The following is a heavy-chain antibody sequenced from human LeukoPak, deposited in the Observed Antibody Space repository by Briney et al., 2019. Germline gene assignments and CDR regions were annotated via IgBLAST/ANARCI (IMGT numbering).Heavy chain of an antibody. D-gene: IGHD1-26*01. V-gene: IGHV1-2*02. CDR1: GYTFTCYY. CDR2: INPNSGGT. CDR3: ARSFPSSSGSYLGPDY. J-gene: IGHJ4*02. Sequence: ASVKVSCKASGYTFTCYYMHWVRQAPGQGLEWMGWINPNSGGTNYAQKFQGRVTMTRDTSISTAYMELSRLRSDDTAVYYCARSFPSSSGSYLGPDYWGQGTLVTVSS.